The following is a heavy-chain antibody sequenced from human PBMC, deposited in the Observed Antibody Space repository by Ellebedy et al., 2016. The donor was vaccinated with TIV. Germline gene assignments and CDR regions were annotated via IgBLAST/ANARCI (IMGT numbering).Heavy chain of an antibody. CDR1: GFTFSSYS. CDR2: ISGDGGST. Sequence: GGSLRLSCAASGFTFSSYSMNWVRQAPGKGLEWVSLISGDGGSTYYADSVKGRFTISRDNSKNSLYLQMNSLRTEDTALYYCAKDQFLSQNWFDPWGQGTLVTVSS. J-gene: IGHJ5*02. D-gene: IGHD2/OR15-2a*01. V-gene: IGHV3-43*02. CDR3: AKDQFLSQNWFDP.